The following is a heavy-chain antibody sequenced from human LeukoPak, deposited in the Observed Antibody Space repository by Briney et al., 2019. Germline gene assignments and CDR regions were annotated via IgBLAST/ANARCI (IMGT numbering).Heavy chain of an antibody. CDR2: IVPIFGTA. CDR1: GGTFSSYA. CDR3: ARSSTAVAGVVGNWFDP. J-gene: IGHJ5*02. D-gene: IGHD6-19*01. Sequence: SVKVSCKASGGTFSSYAISWVRQAPGQGLEWMGGIVPIFGTANYAQKFQGRVTITTDESTSTAYMGLSSLRSEDTAVYYCARSSTAVAGVVGNWFDPWGQGTLVTVSS. V-gene: IGHV1-69*05.